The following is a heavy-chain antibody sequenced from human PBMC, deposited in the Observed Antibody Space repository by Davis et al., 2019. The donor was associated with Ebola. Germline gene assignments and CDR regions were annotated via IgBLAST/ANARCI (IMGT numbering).Heavy chain of an antibody. V-gene: IGHV3-74*01. CDR3: ARDFDRVRE. J-gene: IGHJ4*02. Sequence: PGGSLRLSCATSGFSFSDYSMSWVRQAPGKGLEWVSRISPDGGRAGYADSVRGRFTISRDNAKNTLYLQMNSLNAEDTAVYYCARDFDRVREWGQGTLVTVSS. D-gene: IGHD3-22*01. CDR1: GFSFSDYS. CDR2: ISPDGGRA.